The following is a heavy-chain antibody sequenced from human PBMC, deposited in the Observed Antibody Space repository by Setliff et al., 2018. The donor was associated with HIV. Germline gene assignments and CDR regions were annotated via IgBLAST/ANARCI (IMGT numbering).Heavy chain of an antibody. CDR1: GYSISNDYY. D-gene: IGHD3-9*01. CDR3: AREAEQDYDVVTETLVEGAYIQF. CDR2: ISYRGRT. Sequence: SETLSLTCAVSGYSISNDYYWGWIRQPPGKGLEWIGSISYRGRTYYNPSLKSRLSISVDTSKNQLSLKLSSVTAADTAAYYCAREAEQDYDVVTETLVEGAYIQFWGQGSLVTVSS. V-gene: IGHV4-38-2*02. J-gene: IGHJ1*01.